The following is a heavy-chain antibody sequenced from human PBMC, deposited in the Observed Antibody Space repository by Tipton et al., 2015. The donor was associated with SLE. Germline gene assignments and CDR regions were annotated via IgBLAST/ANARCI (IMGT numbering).Heavy chain of an antibody. CDR2: ISTTSRYI. J-gene: IGHJ3*02. CDR3: ARGRLSGVGYDLDM. Sequence: SLRLSCSASTFTFSDHSMTWVRQAPGKGLEWVSSISTTSRYIYYGDSVKGRFTISRDNAKDSLSLQMNSLRAEDTAIYYCARGRLSGVGYDLDMWGQGTMVNVSS. D-gene: IGHD2-8*02. CDR1: TFTFSDHS. V-gene: IGHV3-21*06.